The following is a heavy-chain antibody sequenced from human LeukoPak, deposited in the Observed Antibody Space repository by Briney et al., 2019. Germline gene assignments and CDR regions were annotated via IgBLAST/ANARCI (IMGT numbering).Heavy chain of an antibody. CDR1: GFPFDDYA. D-gene: IGHD6-13*01. Sequence: PGGSLRLSCAASGFPFDDYAMHWVRQAPGKGLEWVSGISWNSGSIRYADSVKGRFTISRDNAKNSLYLQMNSLRAEDTALYYCAKVGRIAADWGQGTLVTVSS. CDR2: ISWNSGSI. J-gene: IGHJ4*02. CDR3: AKVGRIAAD. V-gene: IGHV3-9*01.